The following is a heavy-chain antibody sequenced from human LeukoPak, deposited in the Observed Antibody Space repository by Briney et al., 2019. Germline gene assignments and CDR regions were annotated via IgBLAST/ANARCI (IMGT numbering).Heavy chain of an antibody. J-gene: IGHJ4*02. CDR1: GFTFNSYG. CDR2: IRYDGNTK. Sequence: PGGSLRLSCGASGFTFNSYGMHWARQAPGKGLEWVAFIRYDGNTKFYADSVKGRFTISRDNSKNTLYLQMKSLRAEDTAIYYCAKVASFYCGGDCFDYWGQGTLVIVSS. V-gene: IGHV3-30*02. CDR3: AKVASFYCGGDCFDY. D-gene: IGHD2-21*01.